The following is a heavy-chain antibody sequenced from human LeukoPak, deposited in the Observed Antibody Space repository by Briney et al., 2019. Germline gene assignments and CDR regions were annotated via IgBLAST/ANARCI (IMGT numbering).Heavy chain of an antibody. J-gene: IGHJ6*03. CDR3: ARAYNYDFWSGSDYYYMDV. CDR1: GFTFSSYA. Sequence: GGSLRLSCAASGFTFSSYAMHWVRQAPGKGLEWVAVISYDGSNKYYADSVKGRFTISRDNSKNTLYLQMNSLRAEDTAVYYCARAYNYDFWSGSDYYYMDVWGKGTTVTVSS. CDR2: ISYDGSNK. V-gene: IGHV3-30-3*01. D-gene: IGHD3-3*01.